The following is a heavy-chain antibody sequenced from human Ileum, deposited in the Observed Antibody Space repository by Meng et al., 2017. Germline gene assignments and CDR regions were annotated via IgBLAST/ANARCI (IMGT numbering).Heavy chain of an antibody. CDR3: ATDYGDYFDY. CDR2: FDPEDGET. D-gene: IGHD4-17*01. Sequence: QVKLVQPGAEVKKPWASVKGSCKVSGYPLTELSMHWGRQAPGKGLEWMGCFDPEDGETIYAQKFQGRVTMTEDTSTDTAYMELSSLRSEDTAVYYCATDYGDYFDYWGQGTLVTVSS. CDR1: GYPLTELS. J-gene: IGHJ4*02. V-gene: IGHV1-24*01.